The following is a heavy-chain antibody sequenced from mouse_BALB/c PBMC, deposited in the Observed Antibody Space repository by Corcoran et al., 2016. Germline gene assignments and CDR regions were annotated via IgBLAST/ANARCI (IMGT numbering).Heavy chain of an antibody. J-gene: IGHJ4*01. V-gene: IGHV9-4*02. CDR1: GYTFTTAG. CDR3: ARYDYYAMDY. Sequence: QIQLVQSGPELKKPGETVRIACKASGYTFTTAGMQWVQKMPGKGLKWIGWINTHSGVPKYAEDFKGRFAFSLETSASTAYLQISNLKNEDTATYFCARYDYYAMDYWGQGTSVTVSS. CDR2: INTHSGVP.